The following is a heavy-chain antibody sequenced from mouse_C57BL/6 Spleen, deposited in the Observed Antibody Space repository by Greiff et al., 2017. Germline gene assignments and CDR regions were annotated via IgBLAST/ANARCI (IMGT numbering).Heavy chain of an antibody. CDR2: ISSGSSTI. D-gene: IGHD1-1*01. V-gene: IGHV5-17*01. CDR3: ARTYGYYYAMDY. J-gene: IGHJ4*01. CDR1: GFTFSDYG. Sequence: EVKLVESGGGLVKPGGSLKLSCAASGFTFSDYGMHWVRQAPEKGLEWVAYISSGSSTIYYADTVKGRFTISRDNAKNTLFLQMTSLRSEDTAMYYCARTYGYYYAMDYWGQGTSVTVSS.